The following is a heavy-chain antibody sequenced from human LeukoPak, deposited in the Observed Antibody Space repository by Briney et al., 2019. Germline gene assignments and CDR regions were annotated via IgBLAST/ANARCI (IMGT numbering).Heavy chain of an antibody. CDR1: GFTFSSYG. Sequence: GRSRRPSFAAFGFTFSSYGMHWARQAPGKGLGWVEVILFDGNNKYYADSVKGRFPFSRANSKNPMSLHMNSLRVEDTAVYYFAKDSPVEAAAPDYWGKGTLVTVST. D-gene: IGHD6-25*01. V-gene: IGHV3-30*18. CDR2: ILFDGNNK. J-gene: IGHJ4*02. CDR3: AKDSPVEAAAPDY.